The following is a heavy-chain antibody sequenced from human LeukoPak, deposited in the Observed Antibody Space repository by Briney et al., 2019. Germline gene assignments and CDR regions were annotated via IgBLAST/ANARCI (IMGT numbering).Heavy chain of an antibody. CDR1: GVTFSSFD. D-gene: IGHD2-15*01. V-gene: IGHV3-15*05. CDR2: IKSKTDGGTT. CDR3: TTGSGGTSHFDY. Sequence: KPGGSLRLSCAASGVTFSSFDMNWVRQAPGKGLEWVGRIKSKTDGGTTDYAAPVKGRFTISRDDSENTLYLQMNSLKTEDTAVYYCTTGSGGTSHFDYWGQGTLVTVSS. J-gene: IGHJ4*02.